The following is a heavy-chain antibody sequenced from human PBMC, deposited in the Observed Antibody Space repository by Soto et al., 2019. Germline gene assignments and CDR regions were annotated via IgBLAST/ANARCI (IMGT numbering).Heavy chain of an antibody. CDR3: ARDDHTYGVY. CDR1: GFSFRDYF. D-gene: IGHD2-21*01. V-gene: IGHV3-11*01. J-gene: IGHJ4*02. CDR2: IGPYGNSI. Sequence: PGESLKISCAASGFSFRDYFMSWLRQAPGKGLEWVSCIGPYGNSIYYADSVKGRFTISRDDATKSLHLHMNSLRTDDTAVYYCARDDHTYGVYWGQGTPVTVSS.